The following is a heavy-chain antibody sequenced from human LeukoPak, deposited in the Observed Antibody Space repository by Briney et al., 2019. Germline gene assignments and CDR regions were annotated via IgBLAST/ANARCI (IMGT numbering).Heavy chain of an antibody. CDR2: ISYDGRNT. V-gene: IGHV3-30*04. Sequence: SLRLSCAASGFTFGSYSMHWARQAPGKGLEWVAVISYDGRNTYYAKSVKGRFTISRDDSKNTLYLQMNSLRADDTAVYYCARNSVTTGYYFDYWGQGTLVTVSS. CDR3: ARNSVTTGYYFDY. J-gene: IGHJ4*02. D-gene: IGHD4-17*01. CDR1: GFTFGSYS.